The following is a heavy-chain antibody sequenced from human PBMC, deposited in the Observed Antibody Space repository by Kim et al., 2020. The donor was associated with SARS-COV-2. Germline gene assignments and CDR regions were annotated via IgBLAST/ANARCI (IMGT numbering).Heavy chain of an antibody. Sequence: SETLSLTCTVSGGSISSGGYYWSWIRQHPGKGLEWIGYIYYSGSTYYNPSLKSRVTISVDTSKNQFSLKLSSVTAADTAVYYCARGYSYGGCFDYWGQGTLVTVSS. D-gene: IGHD5-18*01. CDR2: IYYSGST. J-gene: IGHJ4*02. CDR1: GGSISSGGYY. V-gene: IGHV4-31*03. CDR3: ARGYSYGGCFDY.